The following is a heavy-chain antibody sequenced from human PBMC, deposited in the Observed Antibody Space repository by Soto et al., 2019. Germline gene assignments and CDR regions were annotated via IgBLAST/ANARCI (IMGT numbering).Heavy chain of an antibody. J-gene: IGHJ4*02. Sequence: QVQLVQSGAEVKKPGASVKVSCKASGYTFTSYYMHWVRQAPGQGLEWMGIINPSGGSTSYAQKCRGRVTMTGDTPTSTVYRELSRLRSGDTAVYYCARDPAPQLGGASIGSWGQGTLVTVSS. CDR3: ARDPAPQLGGASIGS. D-gene: IGHD1-26*01. CDR1: GYTFTSYY. V-gene: IGHV1-46*01. CDR2: INPSGGST.